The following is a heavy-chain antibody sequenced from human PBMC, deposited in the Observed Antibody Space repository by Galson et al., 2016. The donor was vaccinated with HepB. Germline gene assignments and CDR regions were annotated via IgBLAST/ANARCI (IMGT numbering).Heavy chain of an antibody. CDR2: ISYNGNS. V-gene: IGHV4-31*03. CDR3: ARWDYFDNSGLDY. J-gene: IGHJ4*02. D-gene: IGHD3-22*01. CDR1: GGSFNSGGYY. Sequence: TLSLTCTVSGGSFNSGGYYWTWIRQHPGKGLEWIRHISYNGNSYHNPSLKSRLTMSVDTSKKQFSLNLTSVTAADTAVYYCARWDYFDNSGLDYWGQGTLVIVSS.